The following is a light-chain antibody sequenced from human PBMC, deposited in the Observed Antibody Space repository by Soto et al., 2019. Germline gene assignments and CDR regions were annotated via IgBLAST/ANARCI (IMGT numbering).Light chain of an antibody. J-gene: IGKJ4*01. V-gene: IGKV3-15*01. CDR1: QSVSNN. CDR3: QQYNEWPLT. CDR2: NAS. Sequence: EIVMRQSPATLSVSPGERATLSCRASQSVSNNLAWYQQKPGQAPRLLIYNASTGATGIPARFSGSGSGTELTLTISSVQSEDFAVYYCQQYNEWPLTFGGGTKVEIK.